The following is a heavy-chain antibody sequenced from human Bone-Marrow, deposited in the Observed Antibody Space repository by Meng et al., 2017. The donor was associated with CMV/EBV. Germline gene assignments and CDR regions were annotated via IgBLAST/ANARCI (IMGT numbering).Heavy chain of an antibody. J-gene: IGHJ5*02. Sequence: LTCAASGFTFDDYAMHWVRQAPGKGLEWVSGISWNSGSIGYADSVKGRFTISRDNAKNSLYLQMNSLRAEDTALYYCAKDFGFDPWGQGTLVTVSS. CDR3: AKDFGFDP. CDR2: ISWNSGSI. V-gene: IGHV3-9*01. CDR1: GFTFDDYA.